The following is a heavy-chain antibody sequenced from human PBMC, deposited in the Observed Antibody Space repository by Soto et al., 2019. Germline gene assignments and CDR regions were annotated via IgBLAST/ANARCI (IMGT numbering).Heavy chain of an antibody. D-gene: IGHD2-21*02. CDR1: GYSFTSYW. CDR3: ARLPIVVVTANLGAFDY. CDR2: IYPGDSDT. J-gene: IGHJ4*02. V-gene: IGHV5-51*01. Sequence: PGESLKISCKGSGYSFTSYWIGWVRQMPGQGLEWMGIIYPGDSDTRYSPSFQGQVTISADKSISTAYLQWSSLKASDTAMYYCARLPIVVVTANLGAFDYWGQGILVTVSS.